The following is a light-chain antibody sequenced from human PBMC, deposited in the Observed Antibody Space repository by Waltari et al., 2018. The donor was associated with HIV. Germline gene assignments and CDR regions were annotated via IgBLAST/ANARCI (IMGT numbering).Light chain of an antibody. CDR2: TSL. CDR1: QSISNNF. V-gene: IGKV3-20*01. J-gene: IGKJ1*01. CDR3: HQNGTAPRT. Sequence: EIVLTQSPGTLSLSPGDRAIVSCRATQSISNNFLAWFQQKPGQPPRLLIYTSLIRATGIPDRFSGSGAGTDFTLSISKLEPEDFAVYYCHQNGTAPRTFGQGTRVEI.